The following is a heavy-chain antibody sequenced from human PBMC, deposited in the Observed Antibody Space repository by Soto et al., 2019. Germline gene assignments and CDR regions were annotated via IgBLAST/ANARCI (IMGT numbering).Heavy chain of an antibody. CDR2: ISYDGSTK. V-gene: IGHV3-30*18. CDR3: AKEVGNSHDF. D-gene: IGHD1-1*01. CDR1: GFTFSSYA. J-gene: IGHJ4*02. Sequence: PGGSLRLSCAASGFTFSSYAFHWVRQAPGKGLEWVTVISYDGSTKYYTDSVKGRFTISRDNSKNMVFLQMNSLTSDDTAVYYCAKEVGNSHDFWGQGTQVTVP.